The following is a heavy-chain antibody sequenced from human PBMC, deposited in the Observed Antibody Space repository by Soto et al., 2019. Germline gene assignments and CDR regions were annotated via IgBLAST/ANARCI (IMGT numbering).Heavy chain of an antibody. CDR2: IYYSGST. D-gene: IGHD6-19*01. J-gene: IGHJ4*02. Sequence: QVQLQESGPGLVKPSETLSLTCTVSGGSISSYYWSWIRQPPGKGLEWIGYIYYSGSTNYNPSLKSRVTLSVDTSKNQFSLKLSSVTAADTAVYYCARGGWLLPFDYWGQGTLVTVSS. CDR1: GGSISSYY. V-gene: IGHV4-59*08. CDR3: ARGGWLLPFDY.